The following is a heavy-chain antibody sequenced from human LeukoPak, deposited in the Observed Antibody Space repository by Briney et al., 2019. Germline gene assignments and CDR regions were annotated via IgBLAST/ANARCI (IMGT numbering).Heavy chain of an antibody. J-gene: IGHJ4*02. CDR1: GGSISSYY. CDR3: ARHYGDLYLPFDY. CDR2: MSNSEST. V-gene: IGHV4-59*08. Sequence: SETLSLTCTVSGGSISSYYWSWIRQPPGKGLEWIGYMSNSESTNSNPSLRSRVTISVDTSKNQFSLKLSSVTAADTAVYYCARHYGDLYLPFDYWGQGTLVTVSS. D-gene: IGHD4-17*01.